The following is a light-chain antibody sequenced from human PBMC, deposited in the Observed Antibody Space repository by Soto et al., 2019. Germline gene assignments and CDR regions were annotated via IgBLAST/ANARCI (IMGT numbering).Light chain of an antibody. CDR1: QSVYNK. CDR2: GPX. J-gene: IGKJ3*01. CDR3: QQYNNLPPVT. V-gene: IGKV3-15*01. Sequence: DILMTRSQATLSVYPGERATLSCTASQSVYNKFAWCQQKPGPATRLLXXGPXTRGTAIPARFIGSGSGKEFTLTISSLHSEDFEAYYCQQYNNLPPVTFGPGTKVDI.